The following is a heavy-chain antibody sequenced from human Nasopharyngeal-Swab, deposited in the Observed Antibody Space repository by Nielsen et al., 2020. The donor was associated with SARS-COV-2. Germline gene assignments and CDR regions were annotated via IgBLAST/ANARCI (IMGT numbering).Heavy chain of an antibody. CDR3: AKDPRNTAMVNCFDY. V-gene: IGHV3-23*01. CDR2: ISGSGGST. D-gene: IGHD5-18*01. Sequence: GGSLRLSCAASGFTFSSYAMSWVRQAPGKGLEWVSAISGSGGSTYYADSVKGRFTIFRDNSKNTLYLQMNSLRAEDTAVYYCAKDPRNTAMVNCFDYWGQGTLVTVSS. J-gene: IGHJ4*02. CDR1: GFTFSSYA.